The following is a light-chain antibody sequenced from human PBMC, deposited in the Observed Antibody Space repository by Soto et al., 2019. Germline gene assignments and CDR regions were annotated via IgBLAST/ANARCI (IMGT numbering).Light chain of an antibody. CDR2: AAS. Sequence: DIQMTQSPSTLSASVGDRVTITFRASHHSSSYLNWYQQQTLKSPNLLIYAASSFQSWVPSMFSGSGSGTDFTLTISSLQPEDFATYYCQQSYSTPITFGQGTRPEIK. CDR3: QQSYSTPIT. CDR1: HHSSSY. J-gene: IGKJ5*01. V-gene: IGKV1-39*01.